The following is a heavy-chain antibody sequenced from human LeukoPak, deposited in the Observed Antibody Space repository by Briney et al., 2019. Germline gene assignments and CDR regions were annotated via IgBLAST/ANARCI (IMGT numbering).Heavy chain of an antibody. J-gene: IGHJ3*02. Sequence: SETLSLTCTVSGGSISSYYWSWIRQPAGKGLEWIGRIYTSGSTNYNPSLKSRVTMSVDTSKNQFSLKLSSVTAADTAVYYCARASPIVGATCLAFDIWGQGTMVTVSS. CDR2: IYTSGST. D-gene: IGHD1-26*01. V-gene: IGHV4-4*07. CDR1: GGSISSYY. CDR3: ARASPIVGATCLAFDI.